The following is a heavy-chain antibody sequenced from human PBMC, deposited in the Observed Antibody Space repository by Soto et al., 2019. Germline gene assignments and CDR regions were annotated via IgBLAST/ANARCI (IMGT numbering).Heavy chain of an antibody. CDR1: GGSISSYY. J-gene: IGHJ4*02. CDR2: IYYSGST. CDR3: ARQITMVRGVIYDY. D-gene: IGHD3-10*01. Sequence: SETLSLTCTVSGGSISSYYWSWIRQPPGKGLEWIGYIYYSGSTNYNPSLKSRVTISVDTSKNQFSLKLSSVTAADTAVYYCARQITMVRGVIYDYWGQGTLVTVSS. V-gene: IGHV4-59*01.